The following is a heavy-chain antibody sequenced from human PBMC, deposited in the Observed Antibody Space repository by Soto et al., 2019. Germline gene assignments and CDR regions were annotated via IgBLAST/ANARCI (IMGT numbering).Heavy chain of an antibody. D-gene: IGHD2-8*02. Sequence: GGSLRLSCAASGFSFGSYALSWVSQAPGKGLEWVATISSSDGKTFYADSVKGRFSISRDTSQSTLYLQMNSLRADDTAMYYCARWCYLDYWGQGTRVTVSS. CDR1: GFSFGSYA. CDR2: ISSSDGKT. J-gene: IGHJ4*02. CDR3: ARWCYLDY. V-gene: IGHV3-23*01.